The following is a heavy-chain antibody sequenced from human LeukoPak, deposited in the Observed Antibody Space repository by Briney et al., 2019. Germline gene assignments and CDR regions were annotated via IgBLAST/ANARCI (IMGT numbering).Heavy chain of an antibody. Sequence: GGSLRLSCAASGFNISSNYMSWVRQAPGKGLEWVSVIYIVGSTYYADSVKGRFTISRDNSKNTLDLQMTSLRAEDTAVYYCARDHSSGYYVGGAFDIWGQGTMVTVSS. D-gene: IGHD3-22*01. J-gene: IGHJ3*02. CDR1: GFNISSNY. V-gene: IGHV3-53*01. CDR2: IYIVGST. CDR3: ARDHSSGYYVGGAFDI.